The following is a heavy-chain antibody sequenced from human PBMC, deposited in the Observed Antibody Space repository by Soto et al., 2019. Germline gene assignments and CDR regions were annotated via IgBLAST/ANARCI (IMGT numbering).Heavy chain of an antibody. Sequence: ASVKVSCKASGYSFTTYGISWVRQAPGQGLEWMGWISGYNGDTNNAQKFQDRVTMTIDRSTTTAYLELRSLTSDDTAVYYCAKNGHPPYHYYRLDVWGQGTTVTVSS. D-gene: IGHD2-8*01. J-gene: IGHJ6*02. CDR2: ISGYNGDT. CDR3: AKNGHPPYHYYRLDV. CDR1: GYSFTTYG. V-gene: IGHV1-18*01.